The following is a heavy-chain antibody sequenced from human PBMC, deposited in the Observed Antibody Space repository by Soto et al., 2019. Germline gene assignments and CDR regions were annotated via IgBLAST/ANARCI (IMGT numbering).Heavy chain of an antibody. CDR3: AHKGGGDRILDY. CDR1: GFSLSTSGVG. V-gene: IGHV2-5*02. D-gene: IGHD3-16*01. J-gene: IGHJ4*02. CDR2: IYWDDAK. Sequence: QITLKESGPTLVKPTQTLTLTCTFSGFSLSTSGVGVGWIRQPPGKALEWLALIYWDDAKHYSPSLKSRPTITKDTSKNQVVLNMANMDPVDTATYYCAHKGGGDRILDYWGQGTLVTVSS.